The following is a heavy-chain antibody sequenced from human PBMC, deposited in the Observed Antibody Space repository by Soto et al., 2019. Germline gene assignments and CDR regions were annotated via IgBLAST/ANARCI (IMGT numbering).Heavy chain of an antibody. CDR3: ARPHAGDSSGWPIPSYYYYGMDV. Sequence: LRLSCAASGFTFSSYSMNWVRQAPGKGLEWVSSISSSSSYIYYADSVKGRFTISRDNAKNSLYLQMNSLRAEDTAVYYCARPHAGDSSGWPIPSYYYYGMDVWGQGTTVTVSS. V-gene: IGHV3-21*01. J-gene: IGHJ6*02. CDR1: GFTFSSYS. CDR2: ISSSSSYI. D-gene: IGHD6-19*01.